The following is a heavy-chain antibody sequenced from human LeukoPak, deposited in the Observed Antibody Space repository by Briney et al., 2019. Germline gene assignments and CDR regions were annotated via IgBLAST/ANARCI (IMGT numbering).Heavy chain of an antibody. CDR1: GFTFSNAW. D-gene: IGHD2-8*01. V-gene: IGHV3-15*01. Sequence: GGSLRLSCAASGFTFSNAWMSWVRQAPGKGLEWVGRIKSKTDGGTTDYAAHVKGRFTISRDDSKNTLYLQMNSLETEDTAVYYCTTSACANGVCYTSVDYWGQGTLVTVSS. J-gene: IGHJ4*02. CDR3: TTSACANGVCYTSVDY. CDR2: IKSKTDGGTT.